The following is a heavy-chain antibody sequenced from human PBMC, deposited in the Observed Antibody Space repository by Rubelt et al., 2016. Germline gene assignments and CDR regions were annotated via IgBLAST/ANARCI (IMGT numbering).Heavy chain of an antibody. CDR1: GGSFSGYY. D-gene: IGHD6-13*01. CDR3: ARDRGSAAADY. CDR2: INHSGST. Sequence: QVQLQQWGAGLLKPSETLSLTCAVYGGSFSGYYWSWIRQPPGKGLEWIGEINHSGSTNYNPSLKSRVTISVDTSKNEVSLKLSSVTAADTAVYYCARDRGSAAADYWGQVTLVTVSS. J-gene: IGHJ4*02. V-gene: IGHV4-34*01.